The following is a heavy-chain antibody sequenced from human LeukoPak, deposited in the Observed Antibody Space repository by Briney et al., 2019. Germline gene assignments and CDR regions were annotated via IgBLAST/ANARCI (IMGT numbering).Heavy chain of an antibody. CDR3: ARVGLDLRSSSVFDH. CDR2: IYYSGST. CDR1: GASISSGDYF. D-gene: IGHD3-3*01. J-gene: IGHJ4*02. Sequence: SQTLSLTCSVSGASISSGDYFWSWIRQAPGQGLEWIGNIYYSGSTSSNPSLRSRTTLSVDTSKNEFSLRLRSVTAADTAVYYCARVGLDLRSSSVFDHWGQGTLVTVSS. V-gene: IGHV4-30-4*08.